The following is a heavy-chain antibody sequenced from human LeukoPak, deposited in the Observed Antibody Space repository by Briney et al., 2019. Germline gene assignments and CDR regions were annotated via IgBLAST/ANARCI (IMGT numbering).Heavy chain of an antibody. CDR3: VSFYETY. V-gene: IGHV3-74*01. J-gene: IGHJ4*02. CDR2: INSDGSWT. CDR1: VNYW. Sequence: GGSLRLSCAASVNYWMHWFRQVPGKGLLWVSHINSDGSWTSYADSVKGRFTISKDNAKNTVYLQMSSLRAEDTAVYYCVSFYETYWGRGTLVTVSS. D-gene: IGHD2/OR15-2a*01.